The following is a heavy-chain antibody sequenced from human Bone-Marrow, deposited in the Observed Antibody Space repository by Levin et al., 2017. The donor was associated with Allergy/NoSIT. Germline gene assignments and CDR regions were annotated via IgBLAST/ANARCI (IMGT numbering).Heavy chain of an antibody. D-gene: IGHD6-13*01. Sequence: SETLSLTCTVSGAPISSSIYFWAWIRQTPGKGLEWIGNIDYSGKTYYKPSLQSRVTVSVDTSKNQFSLKLSSVTAADTAVYFCARHIPPEISTWGPYYFDFWGQGTLVTVSS. CDR1: GAPISSSIYF. J-gene: IGHJ4*02. V-gene: IGHV4-39*01. CDR3: ARHIPPEISTWGPYYFDF. CDR2: IDYSGKT.